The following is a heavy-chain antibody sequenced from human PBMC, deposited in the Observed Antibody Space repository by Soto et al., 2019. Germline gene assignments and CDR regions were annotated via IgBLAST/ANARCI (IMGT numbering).Heavy chain of an antibody. V-gene: IGHV4-61*01. CDR3: ARGYDFWSMDV. CDR1: GVSVSSGSYY. J-gene: IGHJ6*02. CDR2: IYDSGST. Sequence: QGQLQESGPGLVKPSETLSLTGTVSGVSVSSGSYYWSWIRQPPGKGLERIGYIYDSGSTNYNPSLQSRATLSVDRSKHQFYLKLYSVTAADTAVYYCARGYDFWSMDVWGQGTTVTVFS. D-gene: IGHD3-3*01.